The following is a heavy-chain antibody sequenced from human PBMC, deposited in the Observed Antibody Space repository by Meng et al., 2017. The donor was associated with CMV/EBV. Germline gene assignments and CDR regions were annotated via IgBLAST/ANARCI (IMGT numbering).Heavy chain of an antibody. CDR2: IYYSGST. D-gene: IGHD3-10*01. CDR3: ASLAGDY. CDR1: GGSISMSSCY. J-gene: IGHJ4*02. Sequence: QPRLKESVAALVTPTATSSLTCTVSGGSISMSSCYWGWIRQPPGKGLEWIGSIYYSGSTYYNPSLKSRVTISVDTSKNQFSLKLSSVTAADTAVYYCASLAGDYWGQGTLVTVSS. V-gene: IGHV4-39*07.